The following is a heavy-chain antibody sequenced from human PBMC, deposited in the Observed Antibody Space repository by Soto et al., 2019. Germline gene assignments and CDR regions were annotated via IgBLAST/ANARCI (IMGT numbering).Heavy chain of an antibody. Sequence: GASVNVSCKASGYTFTSYVISWVRQAPGQWLEWMGWISAYNGNTNYAQKLQGRVTMTTDTSTSTAYMELRSLRSDDTAVYYCARLGAYYYDSSGYYYGNFDYWGQGTLVTVSS. D-gene: IGHD3-22*01. CDR2: ISAYNGNT. CDR3: ARLGAYYYDSSGYYYGNFDY. CDR1: GYTFTSYV. J-gene: IGHJ4*02. V-gene: IGHV1-18*01.